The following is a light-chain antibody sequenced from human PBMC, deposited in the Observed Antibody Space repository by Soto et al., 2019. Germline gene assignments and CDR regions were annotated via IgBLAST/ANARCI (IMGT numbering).Light chain of an antibody. CDR3: QQYIMSSWT. CDR2: EVY. Sequence: VMTQTHPSLSVTPGQPSSISCKSTQSLLNSDVKTYLTWYLQKPGQPPQLLIYEVYIRSSGVPDRFSGSGSGTEFTLKISRVEAEDFGVYYCQQYIMSSWTFGQGTQVDIK. CDR1: QSLLNSDVKTY. J-gene: IGKJ1*01. V-gene: IGKV2D-29*01.